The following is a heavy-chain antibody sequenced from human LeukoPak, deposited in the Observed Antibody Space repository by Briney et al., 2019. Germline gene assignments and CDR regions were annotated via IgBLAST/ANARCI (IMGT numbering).Heavy chain of an antibody. V-gene: IGHV1-2*02. CDR2: INPTSGGT. Sequence: ASVKVSCKASGYTLTDYYVNWVRQAPGQGLEWVGWINPTSGGTSYAQKFQGRVTLTRDTSINTAYMDLSSLRYDDTAIYYCARGHSGDGYHFDYWGQGTLVAVSS. CDR3: ARGHSGDGYHFDY. CDR1: GYTLTDYY. J-gene: IGHJ4*02. D-gene: IGHD2-21*01.